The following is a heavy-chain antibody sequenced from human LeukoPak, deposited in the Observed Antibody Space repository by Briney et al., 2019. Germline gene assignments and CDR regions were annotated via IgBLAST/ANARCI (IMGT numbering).Heavy chain of an antibody. V-gene: IGHV1-69*01. CDR1: GGTFSSYA. CDR3: ASVGSGSYPFDY. J-gene: IGHJ4*02. CDR2: IIPIFGTA. D-gene: IGHD3-10*01. Sequence: ASVKVSCKASGGTFSSYAISWVRQAPGQGLEWMGGIIPIFGTANYAQKFQGRITTTADVSTRTAYMELSSLRSEDTAVYYCASVGSGSYPFDYWGQGTLVTVSS.